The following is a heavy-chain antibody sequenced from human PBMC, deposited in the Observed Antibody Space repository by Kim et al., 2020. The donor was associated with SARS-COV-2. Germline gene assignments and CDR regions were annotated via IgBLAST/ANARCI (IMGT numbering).Heavy chain of an antibody. V-gene: IGHV4-31*03. CDR3: AREYYDSSGYKRVHAFDI. Sequence: SETLSLTCTVSGGSISSGGYYWSWIRQHPGKGLEWIGYIYYSGSTYYNPSLKSRVTISVDTSKNQFSLKLSSVTAADTAVYYCAREYYDSSGYKRVHAFDIWGQGTMVTVSS. J-gene: IGHJ3*02. CDR1: GGSISSGGYY. CDR2: IYYSGST. D-gene: IGHD3-22*01.